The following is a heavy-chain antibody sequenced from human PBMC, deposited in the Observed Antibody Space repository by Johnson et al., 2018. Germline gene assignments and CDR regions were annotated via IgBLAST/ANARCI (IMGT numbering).Heavy chain of an antibody. CDR3: ARDLNARYSGSYYYYYYGMDV. V-gene: IGHV3-33*01. CDR1: GFTFSSYG. CDR2: IWYDGSNK. J-gene: IGHJ6*02. Sequence: QVQLVESGGGVVQPGRSXRLSCAASGFTFSSYGMPWVRQAPGKGLEWVAVIWYDGSNKYYADSVKGRFTISRDNSKNTQYLQMNRLRAEDTAGYDCARDLNARYSGSYYYYYYGMDVWGQGTTVTVSS. D-gene: IGHD1-26*01.